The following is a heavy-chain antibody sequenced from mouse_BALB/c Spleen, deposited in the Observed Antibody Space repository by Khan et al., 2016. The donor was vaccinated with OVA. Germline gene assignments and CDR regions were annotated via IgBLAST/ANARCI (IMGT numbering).Heavy chain of an antibody. CDR3: ARDCWFAY. CDR1: GFTFSNYA. J-gene: IGHJ3*01. V-gene: IGHV5-6-5*01. CDR2: ISSGDST. Sequence: EVQLVESGGGLVKPGGSLKLSRAASGFTFSNYAMSWVRQSPEQRLEWVASISSGDSTYYPDSVKGRFTISRDNARNILYLQMSSLRSEDTAMYYCARDCWFAYWGQGTLVTVSA.